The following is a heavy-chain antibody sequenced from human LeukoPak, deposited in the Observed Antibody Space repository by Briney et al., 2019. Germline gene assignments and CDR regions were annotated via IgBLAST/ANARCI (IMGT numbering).Heavy chain of an antibody. CDR3: AREFGELSYGMDV. CDR2: ISSSSSYI. Sequence: KSGGSLRLSCAASGFTFSSYNMNWVRQAPGKGLEWVSSISSSSSYIYYADSVKGRFTISRDNAKNSLYLQMNSLRAEDTAVYYCAREFGELSYGMDVWGQGTTVTVSS. V-gene: IGHV3-21*01. D-gene: IGHD3-10*01. CDR1: GFTFSSYN. J-gene: IGHJ6*02.